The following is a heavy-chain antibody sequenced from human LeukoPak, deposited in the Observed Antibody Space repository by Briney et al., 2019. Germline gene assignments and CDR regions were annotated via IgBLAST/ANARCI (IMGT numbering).Heavy chain of an antibody. CDR3: ARGGVALSYYGMDV. CDR2: INPNSGGT. J-gene: IGHJ6*02. V-gene: IGHV1-2*02. Sequence: ASVKVSCKASGYTFTSYDINWVRQATGQGLEWMGWINPNSGGTNYAQKFQCRVTMTRDTSISTAYMELSRLRSDDTAVYYCARGGVALSYYGMDVWGQGTTVTVSS. CDR1: GYTFTSYD. D-gene: IGHD2-8*01.